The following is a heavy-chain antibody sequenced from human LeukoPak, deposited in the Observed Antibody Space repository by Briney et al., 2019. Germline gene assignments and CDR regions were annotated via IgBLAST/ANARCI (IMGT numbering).Heavy chain of an antibody. J-gene: IGHJ5*02. CDR3: AKDGSLGYCSSTSCQNHNWFDP. Sequence: PGGSLRLSCAASGFTFSTYSMTWVRQAPGKGLEWVSSITSSSSYIYYADSVKGRFTISRDNAKNSLYLQMNSLRAEDTALYYCAKDGSLGYCSSTSCQNHNWFDPWGQGTLVTVSS. CDR2: ITSSSSYI. V-gene: IGHV3-21*04. CDR1: GFTFSTYS. D-gene: IGHD2-2*01.